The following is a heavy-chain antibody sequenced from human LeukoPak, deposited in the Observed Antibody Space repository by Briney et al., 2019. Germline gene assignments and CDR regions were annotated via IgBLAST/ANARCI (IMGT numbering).Heavy chain of an antibody. CDR3: APQQTYSPYNWFDP. CDR1: GFTISNYW. CDR2: IHPDGSIT. Sequence: GGSLRLSCVGPGFTISNYWMHWVRQAPGTGLVWVSRIHPDGSITTYADSVKGRFTISRDNAKNTLYLQMNSLRAEDTAVYYCAPQQTYSPYNWFDPWGQGTLVTVSS. D-gene: IGHD5-12*01. J-gene: IGHJ5*02. V-gene: IGHV3-74*03.